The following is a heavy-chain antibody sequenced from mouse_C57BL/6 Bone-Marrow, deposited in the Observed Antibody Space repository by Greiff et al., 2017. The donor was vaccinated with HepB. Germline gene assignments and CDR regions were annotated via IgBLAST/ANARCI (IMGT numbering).Heavy chain of an antibody. CDR2: ISDGGSYT. Sequence: EVKVVESGGGLVKPGGSLKLSCAASGFTFSSYAMSWVRQTPEKRLEWVATISDGGSYTYYPDNVKGRFTISRDNAKNNLYLQMSNLTSEDTAMYYCARDRFSSAWFAYWGQGTLVTVSA. J-gene: IGHJ3*01. V-gene: IGHV5-4*01. CDR1: GFTFSSYA. CDR3: ARDRFSSAWFAY. D-gene: IGHD1-1*01.